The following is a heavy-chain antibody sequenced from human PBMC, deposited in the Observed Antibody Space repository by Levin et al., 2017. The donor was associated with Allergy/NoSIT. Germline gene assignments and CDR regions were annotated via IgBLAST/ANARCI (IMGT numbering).Heavy chain of an antibody. CDR1: GFTVSSNY. CDR3: ARVLKDSSGYYYNGMDV. V-gene: IGHV3-66*01. CDR2: IHSGGST. Sequence: GGSLRLSCATSGFTVSSNYMSWVRQAPGKGLEWVSGIHSGGSTYYADSGKGRFTISRDNSKNTLYLQMNSLRAEDTAVYYCARVLKDSSGYYYNGMDVWGQGTTVTVSS. J-gene: IGHJ6*02. D-gene: IGHD3-22*01.